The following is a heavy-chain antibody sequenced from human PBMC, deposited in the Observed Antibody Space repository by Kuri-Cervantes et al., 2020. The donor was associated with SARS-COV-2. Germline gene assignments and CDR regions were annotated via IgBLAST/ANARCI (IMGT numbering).Heavy chain of an antibody. D-gene: IGHD6-6*01. J-gene: IGHJ6*03. Sequence: ASVKVSCKASGYPFTGYYMHWVRRAPGQGLEWMGWINPDNGDTRYAQKFQGRVTMSRDTSIRTAYMELRRLRSDDTAVYYCVRDGTIHSSSRVRYYYYYMDVWGKGTTVTVSS. CDR3: VRDGTIHSSSRVRYYYYYMDV. CDR1: GYPFTGYY. CDR2: INPDNGDT. V-gene: IGHV1-2*02.